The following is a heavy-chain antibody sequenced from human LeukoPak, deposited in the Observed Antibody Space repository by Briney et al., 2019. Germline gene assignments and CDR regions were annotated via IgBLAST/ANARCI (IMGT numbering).Heavy chain of an antibody. Sequence: GGSLRLSCAASGFTSSSYEMNWVRQAPGKGLEWVSYISSSGSTIYYADSVKGRFTISRDNAKNSLYLQMNSLRAEDTAVYYCASFVTTVLGELDWFDPWGQGTLVTVSS. J-gene: IGHJ5*02. V-gene: IGHV3-48*03. D-gene: IGHD3-10*01. CDR1: GFTSSSYE. CDR2: ISSSGSTI. CDR3: ASFVTTVLGELDWFDP.